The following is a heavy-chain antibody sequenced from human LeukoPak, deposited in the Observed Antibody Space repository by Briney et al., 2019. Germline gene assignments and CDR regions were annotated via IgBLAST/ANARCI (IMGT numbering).Heavy chain of an antibody. CDR1: GYSFTSYW. CDR3: ARRGSSGYYYDY. Sequence: GESLKISCKGSGYSFTSYWIGWVRQMPGKGLEGMGIIYTGDSDNRYSASLQGQVTISADKSISTAYLQWSSLKASDTAMYYCARRGSSGYYYDYWGQGTLVTVSS. CDR2: IYTGDSDN. J-gene: IGHJ4*02. V-gene: IGHV5-51*01. D-gene: IGHD3-22*01.